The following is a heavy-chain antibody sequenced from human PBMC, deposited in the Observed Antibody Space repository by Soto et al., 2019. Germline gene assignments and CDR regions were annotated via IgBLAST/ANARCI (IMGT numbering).Heavy chain of an antibody. CDR3: AKTTTYGFGPHAHYYYYGMDV. V-gene: IGHV4-34*01. CDR1: GGSFSGYY. CDR2: INHSGST. D-gene: IGHD3-10*01. Sequence: SETLSLTCAVYGGSFSGYYWSWIRQPPGKGLEWIGEINHSGSTNYNPSLKSRVTISVDTSKNQFSLKLSSVTAADTAVYYCAKTTTYGFGPHAHYYYYGMDVWGQGTTVTVSS. J-gene: IGHJ6*02.